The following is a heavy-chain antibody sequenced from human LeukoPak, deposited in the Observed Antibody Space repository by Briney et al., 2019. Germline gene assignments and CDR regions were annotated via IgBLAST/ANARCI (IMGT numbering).Heavy chain of an antibody. V-gene: IGHV4-34*01. D-gene: IGHD6-6*01. Sequence: SDTLSLTCGMYGGSLSGYYWSWIRQSPDGVLEWIGEINHSGSINDNPSLKSRVTMSVDTSKNQFSLRVTSLTAADTAVYYCARRRWSSSSVIGYWSRGTRVTVSS. CDR3: ARRRWSSSSVIGY. CDR1: GGSLSGYY. J-gene: IGHJ4*02. CDR2: INHSGSI.